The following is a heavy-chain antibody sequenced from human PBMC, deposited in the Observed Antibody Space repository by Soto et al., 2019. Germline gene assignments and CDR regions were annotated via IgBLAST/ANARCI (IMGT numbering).Heavy chain of an antibody. CDR3: ARDVAAGGYYYYGMDV. CDR2: ISYDGSNK. D-gene: IGHD6-13*01. V-gene: IGHV3-30*03. Sequence: GGSLRLSCAASGFTFSSYGMHWVRQAPGKGLEWVAVISYDGSNKYYADSVKGRFTISRDNSKNTLYLQMNSLRAEDTAVYYCARDVAAGGYYYYGMDVWGQGTTVTVSS. CDR1: GFTFSSYG. J-gene: IGHJ6*02.